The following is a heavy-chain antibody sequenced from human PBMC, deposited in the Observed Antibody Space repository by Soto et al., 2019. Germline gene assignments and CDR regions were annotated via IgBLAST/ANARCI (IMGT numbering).Heavy chain of an antibody. Sequence: GGSLRLSCAASGFTFSSYAMSWVRQAPGKGLEWVSAISGSGGSTYYADSVKGRFTISRDNSKNTLYLQMNSLRAEDTAVYYCAKDLWFTAMVQYYFYYWGQGTLVTVSS. J-gene: IGHJ4*02. D-gene: IGHD5-18*01. CDR2: ISGSGGST. CDR1: GFTFSSYA. CDR3: AKDLWFTAMVQYYFYY. V-gene: IGHV3-23*01.